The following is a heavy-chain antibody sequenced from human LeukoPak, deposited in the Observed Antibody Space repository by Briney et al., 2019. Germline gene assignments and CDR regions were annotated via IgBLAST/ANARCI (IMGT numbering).Heavy chain of an antibody. V-gene: IGHV1-2*02. CDR3: ARDITFGRGGNWFDP. J-gene: IGHJ5*02. D-gene: IGHD3-16*01. CDR2: INPNSGGT. Sequence: ASVKVSCKASGYTFSGYYMHWVRQAPGQGLEWMGWINPNSGGTNYAQKFQGRVTMTRDTSISTAYMELSRLRFDDTAVYYCARDITFGRGGNWFDPWGQGTLVTVSS. CDR1: GYTFSGYY.